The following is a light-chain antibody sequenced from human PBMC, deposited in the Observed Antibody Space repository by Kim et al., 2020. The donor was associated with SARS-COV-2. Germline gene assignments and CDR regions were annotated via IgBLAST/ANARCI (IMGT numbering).Light chain of an antibody. J-gene: IGLJ3*02. Sequence: QSVLTQPPSVSGAPGQRVTISCTGSSSNIGAGYDVHWYQQLPGTAPKLLIYGNSNRPSGVPDRFPGSKSGTSASLAITGLQAEDEADYYCQSYDSSLSGGGFGGGTQLTFL. CDR1: SSNIGAGYD. V-gene: IGLV1-40*01. CDR2: GNS. CDR3: QSYDSSLSGGG.